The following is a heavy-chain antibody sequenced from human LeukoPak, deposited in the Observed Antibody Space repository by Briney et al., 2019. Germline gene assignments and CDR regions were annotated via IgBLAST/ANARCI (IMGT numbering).Heavy chain of an antibody. CDR1: GFSFSTYT. CDR2: IYGSGRATA. Sequence: PGGSLRLACAASGFSFSTYTMSWVRQTPGRGLEWVASIYGSGRATALYSEAVKVRFSISRANSENTVYLQMDSLRADDTAVYYCAKDKGPDARWNFDYWGQGALVTVSS. CDR3: AKDKGPDARWNFDY. J-gene: IGHJ4*02. D-gene: IGHD1-1*01. V-gene: IGHV3-23*01.